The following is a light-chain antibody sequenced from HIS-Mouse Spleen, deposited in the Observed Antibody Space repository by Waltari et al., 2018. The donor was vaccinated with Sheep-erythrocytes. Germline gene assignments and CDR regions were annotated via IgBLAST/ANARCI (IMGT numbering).Light chain of an antibody. CDR3: QQYGSSPT. CDR1: QSVSSSY. J-gene: IGKJ2*01. V-gene: IGKV3-20*01. Sequence: EIVLTQSPGTLSLSPGERATLSCRASQSVSSSYFAWYQQKPGQAPRLLLDGASSRATCIPYRFSGSGSGTYFTLTISRLEPEDFALYYCQQYGSSPTFGQGTKLEIK. CDR2: GAS.